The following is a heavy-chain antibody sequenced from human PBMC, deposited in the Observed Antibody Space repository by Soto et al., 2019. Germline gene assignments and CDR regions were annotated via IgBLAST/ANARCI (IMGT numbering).Heavy chain of an antibody. J-gene: IGHJ6*02. V-gene: IGHV1-2*04. D-gene: IGHD4-4*01. CDR1: GYTFTGYY. CDR3: ARTFVDYSNRKNLNYGMDV. CDR2: INPNSGGT. Sequence: GASVKVSCKASGYTFTGYYMHWVRQAPGQGLEWMGWINPNSGGTNYAQKFQGWVTMTRDTSISTAYMELSRLRSDDTAVYYCARTFVDYSNRKNLNYGMDVWGQGTTVTVSS.